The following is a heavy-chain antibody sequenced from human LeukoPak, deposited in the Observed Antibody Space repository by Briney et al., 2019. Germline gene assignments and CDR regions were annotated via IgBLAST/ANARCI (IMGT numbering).Heavy chain of an antibody. V-gene: IGHV4-30-2*01. D-gene: IGHD3-22*01. CDR2: IYHSGST. CDR3: ARGNYYDSSGYPDAFDI. CDR1: GGSISSGDYS. J-gene: IGHJ3*02. Sequence: SQTLSLTCAVCGGSISSGDYSWNWIRQPPGKGLEWIGYIYHSGSTYYNPSLKSRVTISVDRSKNQFSLKLSSVTAADTAVYYCARGNYYDSSGYPDAFDIWGQGTMFTVSS.